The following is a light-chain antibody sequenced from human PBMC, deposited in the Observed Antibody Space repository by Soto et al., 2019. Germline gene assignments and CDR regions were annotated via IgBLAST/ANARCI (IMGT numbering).Light chain of an antibody. V-gene: IGLV3-27*01. CDR2: KDS. CDR1: VLGKKY. J-gene: IGLJ3*02. CDR3: YSAADNIGV. Sequence: SYELTQPSSVSVSQGQTARITCSGDVLGKKYARWFQQKPGQAPVVVIDKDSERPSGIPERFSGFSSGTTVTLTISGAQVEDEADYYCYSAADNIGVFGGGTQLTVL.